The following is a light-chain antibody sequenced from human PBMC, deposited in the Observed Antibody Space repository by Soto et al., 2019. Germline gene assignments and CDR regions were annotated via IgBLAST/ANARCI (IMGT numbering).Light chain of an antibody. CDR3: QQYNKWLIT. CDR2: GAS. J-gene: IGKJ5*01. Sequence: EIVMTQSPATLSVSPGERATLSCRASQSISSNLAWYQQKRGQAPRLLVFGASIRATGVPDRFSGSGSGTEFTLTISSLQSEDFAVYYCQQYNKWLITFGQGTRLEIK. V-gene: IGKV3-15*01. CDR1: QSISSN.